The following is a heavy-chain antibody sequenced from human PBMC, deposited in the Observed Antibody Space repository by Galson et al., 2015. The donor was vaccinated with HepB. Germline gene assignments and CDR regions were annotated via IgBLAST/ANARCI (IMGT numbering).Heavy chain of an antibody. CDR2: ISSSSSYI. CDR3: ARVAEWELLHDVFDY. V-gene: IGHV3-21*01. CDR1: GFTFSSYS. Sequence: SLRRSCAASGFTFSSYSMNWVRQAPGKGLEWVSSISSSSSYIYYAGSVKGRFTISRDNAKNSLYLQMNSLRAEDTAVYYCARVAEWELLHDVFDYWGQGTLVTVSS. D-gene: IGHD1-26*01. J-gene: IGHJ4*02.